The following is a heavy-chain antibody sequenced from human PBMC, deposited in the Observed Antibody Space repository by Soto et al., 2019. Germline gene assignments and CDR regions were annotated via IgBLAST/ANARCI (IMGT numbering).Heavy chain of an antibody. J-gene: IGHJ4*02. D-gene: IGHD1-1*01. V-gene: IGHV3-7*01. CDR1: GFTFTTYW. CDR2: IKQDGSER. Sequence: GGSLRLSCAASGFTFTTYWMAWVRQAPGKGLEWVANIKQDGSERYYVDSVKGRFTISRDNAKSSLYLQMNSLRAEDKAVYYCATDSGTSDYWGQGTLVTVSS. CDR3: ATDSGTSDY.